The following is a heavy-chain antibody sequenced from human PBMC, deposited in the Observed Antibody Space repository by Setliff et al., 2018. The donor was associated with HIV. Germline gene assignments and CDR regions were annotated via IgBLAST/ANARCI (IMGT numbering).Heavy chain of an antibody. J-gene: IGHJ6*02. CDR1: GYSFTSYW. CDR2: IYPGASDT. V-gene: IGHV5-51*01. D-gene: IGHD5-12*01. CDR3: ARRSGYDWGGAYYYGMDV. Sequence: GASLTISCKGSGYSFTSYWIGWVRQMPGKGLEWMGIIYPGASDTGYSPSFQGQVTISADKSISTAYLQWSSLKASDTAMYHCARRSGYDWGGAYYYGMDVWGQGTTVTVSS.